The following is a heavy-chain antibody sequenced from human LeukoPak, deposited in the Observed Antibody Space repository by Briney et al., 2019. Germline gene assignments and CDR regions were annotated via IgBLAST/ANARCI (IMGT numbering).Heavy chain of an antibody. Sequence: SETLSLTCGVSGRSFSGYYWTWIRQLPGKGLEWMGEINHSGNTIYNPSLKSRVTISIDTSKNQISLNMRSVTAADTAVYYCARGRNWETFYHYCMDVWGNGTTVTVSS. D-gene: IGHD1-14*01. CDR3: ARGRNWETFYHYCMDV. J-gene: IGHJ6*03. CDR2: INHSGNT. V-gene: IGHV4-34*01. CDR1: GRSFSGYY.